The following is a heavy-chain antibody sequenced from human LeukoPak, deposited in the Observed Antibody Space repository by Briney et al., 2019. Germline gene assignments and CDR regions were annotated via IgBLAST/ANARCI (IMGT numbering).Heavy chain of an antibody. J-gene: IGHJ4*02. CDR3: AGDYGSGSYRFDY. CDR2: IYYSGST. D-gene: IGHD3-10*01. CDR1: GGSISSYS. V-gene: IGHV4-59*12. Sequence: SETLSLTCTVSGGSISSYSWSWVRQPPGRGLEWIGYIYYSGSTTYNPSLKSRVTISLDTSNNRFSLKLSSVTAADTAVYYCAGDYGSGSYRFDYWGQGTLVTVSS.